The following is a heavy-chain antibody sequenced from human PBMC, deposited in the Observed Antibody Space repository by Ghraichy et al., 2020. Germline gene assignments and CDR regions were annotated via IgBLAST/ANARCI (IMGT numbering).Heavy chain of an antibody. Sequence: GGSLRLSCAASGFTVSSNYMSWVRQAPGKGLEWVSVIYSGGSTYYADSVKGRFTISRDNSKNTLYLQMNSLRAEDTAVYYCARDPYGYCSGGSCAGNMDVWGKGTTVTVSS. CDR1: GFTVSSNY. CDR3: ARDPYGYCSGGSCAGNMDV. D-gene: IGHD2-15*01. CDR2: IYSGGST. J-gene: IGHJ6*03. V-gene: IGHV3-53*01.